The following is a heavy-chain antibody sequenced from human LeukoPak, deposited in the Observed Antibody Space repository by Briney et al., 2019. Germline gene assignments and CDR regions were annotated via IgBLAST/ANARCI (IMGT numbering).Heavy chain of an antibody. Sequence: GGSLRLSCAASGFTVSRNYMSWVRQAPGKGLEWVSVIYSGGSTYYADSVKGRFTISRDNSKNTLYLQMNSLRAEDTAVYYCARDSYDSSGYYYYWGQGTLVTVSS. J-gene: IGHJ4*02. D-gene: IGHD3-22*01. CDR3: ARDSYDSSGYYYY. V-gene: IGHV3-66*01. CDR1: GFTVSRNY. CDR2: IYSGGST.